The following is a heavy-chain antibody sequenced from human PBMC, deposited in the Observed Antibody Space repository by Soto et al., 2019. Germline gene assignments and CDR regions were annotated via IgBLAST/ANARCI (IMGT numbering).Heavy chain of an antibody. CDR3: ARANYYYDSSGYPTRYCYYGMDV. CDR2: IYHSGST. D-gene: IGHD3-22*01. Sequence: PSETLSLTCAVSGGSISSGGYSWSWIRQPPGKGLEWIGYIYHSGSTYYNPSLKSRVTISVDRSKNQFSLKLSSVTAADTAVYYCARANYYYDSSGYPTRYCYYGMDVWGQGTTVTVSS. CDR1: GGSISSGGYS. V-gene: IGHV4-30-2*01. J-gene: IGHJ6*02.